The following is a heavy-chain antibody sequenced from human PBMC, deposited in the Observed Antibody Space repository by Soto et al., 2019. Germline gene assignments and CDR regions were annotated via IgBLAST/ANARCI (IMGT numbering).Heavy chain of an antibody. V-gene: IGHV1-18*01. CDR3: ARDFYQSSGYCDY. J-gene: IGHJ4*02. CDR2: ISAYSGNT. D-gene: IGHD3-22*01. CDR1: GYTFSSYG. Sequence: QVQLVQYGADVKKPGASVKVSCKAYGYTFSSYGLSWVRQAPGQGLEWMGWISAYSGNTVYTQRFKGRLTMATDTSTGTAYMELRSVRSDDTAVYYCARDFYQSSGYCDYWGQGTLVTVSS.